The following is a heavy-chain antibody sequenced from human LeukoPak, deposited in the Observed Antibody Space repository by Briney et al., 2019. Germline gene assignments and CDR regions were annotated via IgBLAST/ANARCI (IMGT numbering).Heavy chain of an antibody. J-gene: IGHJ3*02. CDR3: ARERGYDIRDAFDI. Sequence: GGSLRLSCVASGFTFSTSSMNWVRQAPGKGLEWVAVIWYDGSNKYYADSVKGRFTISRDNSKNTLYLQMNSLRAEDTAVYYCARERGYDIRDAFDIWDQGTMVTVSS. D-gene: IGHD3-9*01. CDR2: IWYDGSNK. V-gene: IGHV3-33*08. CDR1: GFTFSTSS.